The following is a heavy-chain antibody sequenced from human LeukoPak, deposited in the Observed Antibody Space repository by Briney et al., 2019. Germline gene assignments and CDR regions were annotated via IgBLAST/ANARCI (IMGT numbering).Heavy chain of an antibody. J-gene: IGHJ4*02. D-gene: IGHD3-3*01. CDR2: ISSSSSTI. CDR3: ARDGRRLRSLEWLKGLDY. Sequence: GGSLRLSCAASGFTFSSYSMNWVRQAPGKGLEWVSYISSSSSTIYYADSVKGRFTISRDNAKNSLYLQMNSLRAEDTAVYYCARDGRRLRSLEWLKGLDYWGQGTLVTVSS. V-gene: IGHV3-48*01. CDR1: GFTFSSYS.